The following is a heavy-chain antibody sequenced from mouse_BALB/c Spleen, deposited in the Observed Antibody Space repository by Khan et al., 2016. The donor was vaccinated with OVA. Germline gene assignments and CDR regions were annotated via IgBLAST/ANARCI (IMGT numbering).Heavy chain of an antibody. Sequence: SGPGLVKPSQSLSLTCTVTGYSITSDYAWNWIRQFPGNKLEWMGYISYSGSTNYNPALKSRISITRDTSKNQFFLQLNSVTTGDTATYYCARDGSRYNYAMDYWGQGTSVTVSS. V-gene: IGHV3-2*02. CDR3: ARDGSRYNYAMDY. J-gene: IGHJ4*01. CDR2: ISYSGST. D-gene: IGHD2-3*01. CDR1: GYSITSDYA.